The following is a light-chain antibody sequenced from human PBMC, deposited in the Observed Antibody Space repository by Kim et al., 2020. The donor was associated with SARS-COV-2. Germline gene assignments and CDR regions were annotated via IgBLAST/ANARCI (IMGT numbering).Light chain of an antibody. V-gene: IGKV3-20*01. J-gene: IGKJ1*01. CDR1: QSVSSSY. Sequence: PGERATRSCRASQSVSSSYLAWYQQKPGQAPRLLIYGASSRATGIPDRFSGSGSGTDFTLTISRLEPEDFAVYYCQQYGSSPGWTFGQGTKVDIK. CDR3: QQYGSSPGWT. CDR2: GAS.